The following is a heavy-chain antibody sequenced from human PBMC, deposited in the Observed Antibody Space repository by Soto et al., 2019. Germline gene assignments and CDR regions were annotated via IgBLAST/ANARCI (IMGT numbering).Heavy chain of an antibody. D-gene: IGHD3-3*01. CDR3: ARVDFWSGRPFDY. CDR1: GYTFTGYY. J-gene: IGHJ4*02. CDR2: INPNSGGT. Sequence: ASVKVSCKASGYTFTGYYMHWVRQAPGQGLEWMGWINPNSGGTNYAQKFQGRVTMTRDTSISTAYMELSRLRSDDTAVYYCARVDFWSGRPFDYWGQGTLVTVS. V-gene: IGHV1-2*02.